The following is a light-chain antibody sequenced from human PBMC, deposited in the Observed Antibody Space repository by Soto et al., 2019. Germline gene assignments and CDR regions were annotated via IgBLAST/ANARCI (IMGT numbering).Light chain of an antibody. Sequence: DIQMTQSPSSLSASVGDRVTITCQASQDISNFLNWFQQKPGKAPKLLTYEASNLKTGVPSRFSGSGSGTDFTFTITSLQPEDIAAYYCQQFHNLPLTFGGGTKVEIK. CDR3: QQFHNLPLT. CDR1: QDISNF. J-gene: IGKJ4*01. CDR2: EAS. V-gene: IGKV1-33*01.